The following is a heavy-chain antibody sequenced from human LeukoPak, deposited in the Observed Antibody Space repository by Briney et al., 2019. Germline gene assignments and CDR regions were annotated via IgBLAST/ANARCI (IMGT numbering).Heavy chain of an antibody. D-gene: IGHD3-10*01. J-gene: IGHJ4*02. CDR3: ARGFTMVRGENAYYFDY. V-gene: IGHV4-34*01. Sequence: XHSGSTNYNPSLKSRVTISVDTSKNQFSLKLSSVTAADTAVYYCARGFTMVRGENAYYFDYWGQGTLVTVSS. CDR2: XHSGST.